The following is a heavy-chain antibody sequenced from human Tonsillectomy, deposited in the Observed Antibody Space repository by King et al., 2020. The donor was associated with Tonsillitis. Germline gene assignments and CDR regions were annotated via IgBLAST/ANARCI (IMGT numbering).Heavy chain of an antibody. V-gene: IGHV4-4*02. CDR1: GGSISSSNW. Sequence: QLQESGPGLVKPSGTLSLTCAVSGGSISSSNWWSWVRQPPGKGLEWIGEIYHSGSTNYNPSLKSRVTISVDKSKNQFSLKLSSVTAADTAVYYCARQTTPPDCYDFWSGYCDAFDIWGQGTMVTVSS. D-gene: IGHD3-3*01. CDR2: IYHSGST. CDR3: ARQTTPPDCYDFWSGYCDAFDI. J-gene: IGHJ3*02.